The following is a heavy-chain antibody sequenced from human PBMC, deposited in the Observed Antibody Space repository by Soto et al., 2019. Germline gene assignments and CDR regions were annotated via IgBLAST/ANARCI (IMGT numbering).Heavy chain of an antibody. Sequence: ASVEASSKASGYGFSSYCVKWVRQAPGQGLEWLGWVSPYNDDTKYSQKLQGRVTLTTDTSSRTAYMELRSLRSDDTAVYYCARERFGELLSHPPLPPTQNYYYGMDVWGQGTTVTVSS. V-gene: IGHV1-18*01. CDR1: GYGFSSYC. D-gene: IGHD3-10*01. J-gene: IGHJ6*02. CDR2: VSPYNDDT. CDR3: ARERFGELLSHPPLPPTQNYYYGMDV.